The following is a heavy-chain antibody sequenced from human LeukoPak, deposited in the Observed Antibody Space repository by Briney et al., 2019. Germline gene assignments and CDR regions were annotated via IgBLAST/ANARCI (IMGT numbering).Heavy chain of an antibody. J-gene: IGHJ4*02. CDR3: ESYGAGYNPFDY. Sequence: PSETLSLTCTVSGVSISSSSYYWGWIRQPPGKGLEWIGSIYYSGRTSYTPSLKSPVTISVDTTKYPFTLRLISVTAADTYVYYCESYGAGYNPFDYWGQGTLVTVSS. D-gene: IGHD3-10*01. CDR1: GVSISSSSYY. V-gene: IGHV4-39*02. CDR2: IYYSGRT.